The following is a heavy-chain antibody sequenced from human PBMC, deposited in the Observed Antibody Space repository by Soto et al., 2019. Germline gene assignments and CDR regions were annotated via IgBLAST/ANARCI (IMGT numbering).Heavy chain of an antibody. V-gene: IGHV4-31*03. CDR1: GGSISSRGYY. D-gene: IGHD3-3*01. CDR2: IYYSGST. J-gene: IGHJ3*02. CDR3: ARDSPYDFWSGYTNAFDI. Sequence: QVQLQESGPGLVKPSQTLSLTCTVSGGSISSRGYYWSWIRQHPGKGLEWIGYIYYSGSTYYNPSLKSRVTISVDTSENQFSLKLRSVTAADTAVYYCARDSPYDFWSGYTNAFDIWGQGTMVTVSS.